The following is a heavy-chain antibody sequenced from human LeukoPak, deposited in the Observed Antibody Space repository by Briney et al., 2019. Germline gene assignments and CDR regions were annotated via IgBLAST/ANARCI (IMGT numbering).Heavy chain of an antibody. CDR3: ARQTGDAFDI. Sequence: GASLKISCKGSGYSCISSWIAWHRQMTGKGLEWMGLIYPSDSNTRYSPSFQGQVTISADRSINTAYLQWSSLKASDTAIYYCARQTGDAFDIWGQGTMVTVSS. CDR1: GYSCISSW. V-gene: IGHV5-51*01. CDR2: IYPSDSNT. J-gene: IGHJ3*02.